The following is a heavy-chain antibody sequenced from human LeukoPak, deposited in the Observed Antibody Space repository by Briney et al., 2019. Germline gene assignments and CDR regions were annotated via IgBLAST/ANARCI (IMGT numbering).Heavy chain of an antibody. CDR3: ARGRSTTLLRGVAMSDGFDI. D-gene: IGHD3-10*01. CDR1: GLTFSKYG. J-gene: IGHJ3*02. CDR2: TDTSGNYI. Sequence: EGSLRLSCAASGLTFSKYGRNWVRQAPGKGLEWVSFTDTSGNYIYYGDSVKGRFTISRDNAKNLVFLQMNGLRAEDTAVYYCARGRSTTLLRGVAMSDGFDIWGQGAMVAVSS. V-gene: IGHV3-21*01.